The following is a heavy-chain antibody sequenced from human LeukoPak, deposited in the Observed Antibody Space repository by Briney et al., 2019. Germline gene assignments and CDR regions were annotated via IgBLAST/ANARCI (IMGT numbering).Heavy chain of an antibody. CDR1: GYTFTDYY. J-gene: IGHJ6*03. CDR2: INPNSGGT. D-gene: IGHD2-15*01. CDR3: ARGYCSGGSCYSGGYYYYYYMDV. V-gene: IGHV1-2*02. Sequence: RASVKVSCKASGYTFTDYYMHWVRQAPGQGLEWMGWINPNSGGTYYAQKFQGRVTMTRDTSISTAYMELSTMRSDDTAVYYCARGYCSGGSCYSGGYYYYYYMDVWGKGTTATVSS.